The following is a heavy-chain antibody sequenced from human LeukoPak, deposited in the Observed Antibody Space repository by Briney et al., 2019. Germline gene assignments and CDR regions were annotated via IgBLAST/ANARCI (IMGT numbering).Heavy chain of an antibody. J-gene: IGHJ5*02. V-gene: IGHV4-59*02. CDR2: IYYSGST. Sequence: PSETLSLTCTVSGGSVSSYYRSWIRQPPGKGLEWIGYIYYSGSTNYNPSLKSRDTISVDTSKNQFSLKLSSVTTADTAVYYCARDGSGSYYNWFDPWGQGTLVNVSS. CDR1: GGSVSSYY. D-gene: IGHD3-10*01. CDR3: ARDGSGSYYNWFDP.